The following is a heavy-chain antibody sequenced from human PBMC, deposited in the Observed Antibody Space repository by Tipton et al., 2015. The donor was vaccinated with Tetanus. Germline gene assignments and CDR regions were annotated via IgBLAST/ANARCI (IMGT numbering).Heavy chain of an antibody. Sequence: TLSLTCTVSGGSISSYYWTWIRQPPGRGLEWIGYVHYSGRTNYSPSLRSRVTLSVDTSKNQFSLKLSSVTAADTAVYYCARIGGLQQNKPAFDIWGQGTVVTVSS. J-gene: IGHJ3*02. CDR3: ARIGGLQQNKPAFDI. V-gene: IGHV4-59*07. CDR2: VHYSGRT. CDR1: GGSISSYY. D-gene: IGHD1/OR15-1a*01.